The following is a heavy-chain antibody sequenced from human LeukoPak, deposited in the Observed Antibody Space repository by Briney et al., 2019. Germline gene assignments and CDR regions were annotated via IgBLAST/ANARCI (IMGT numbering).Heavy chain of an antibody. V-gene: IGHV3-21*01. CDR2: ISSTSGFI. CDR3: ARSEPVAAIDY. CDR1: GFTFSSYT. Sequence: GGSLRLSCAASGFTFSSYTMHWVRQAPGKGLEWVSSISSTSGFIYYADSVKGRFTISRDNAKNSLYLQMNSLRAEDTAVYYCARSEPVAAIDYWGQGTLVTVSS. D-gene: IGHD6-25*01. J-gene: IGHJ4*02.